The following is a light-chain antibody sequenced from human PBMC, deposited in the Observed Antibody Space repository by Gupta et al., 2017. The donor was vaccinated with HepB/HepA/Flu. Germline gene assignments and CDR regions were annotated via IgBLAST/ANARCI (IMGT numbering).Light chain of an antibody. V-gene: IGKV3-15*01. CDR3: QQYNNWPLT. J-gene: IGKJ4*01. CDR2: DVS. CDR1: QSVSVN. Sequence: EIVMTQSPATLSVSPGESATLSCRASQSVSVNLAWYQQKPGQAPRLLIYDVSTRATGIPARFSGSGSGTEFTLTISSLQSEDFAVYCCQQYNNWPLTFGGGTKVEIK.